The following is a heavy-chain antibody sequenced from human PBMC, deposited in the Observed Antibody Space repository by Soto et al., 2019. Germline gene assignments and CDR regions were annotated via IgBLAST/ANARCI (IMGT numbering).Heavy chain of an antibody. CDR3: ARGAGTVTGGGMDV. CDR1: GFTFSSYG. V-gene: IGHV3-33*01. J-gene: IGHJ6*02. Sequence: QVQLVESGGGVVQPGRSLRLSCAASGFTFSSYGMHWVRQAPVKGLAWVAVIWYDESNKYYADSVKGRFTISRGNSKNTLYVQMNSLRAEDTAVYYCARGAGTVTGGGMDVWGQGTTVTVSS. D-gene: IGHD3-10*01. CDR2: IWYDESNK.